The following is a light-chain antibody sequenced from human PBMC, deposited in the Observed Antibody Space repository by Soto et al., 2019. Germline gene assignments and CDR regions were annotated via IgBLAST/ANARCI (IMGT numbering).Light chain of an antibody. Sequence: VLPQSPGTLSFSPGERATLSCRGKQSGNKHLAWYRQKPGQAPRLLIYGASNRATGIPDRFSGSGSGTDFTLTISRLEPEDFAVYYCQQYGSSPQTFGQGTKVDIK. V-gene: IGKV3-20*01. J-gene: IGKJ1*01. CDR1: QSGNKH. CDR3: QQYGSSPQT. CDR2: GAS.